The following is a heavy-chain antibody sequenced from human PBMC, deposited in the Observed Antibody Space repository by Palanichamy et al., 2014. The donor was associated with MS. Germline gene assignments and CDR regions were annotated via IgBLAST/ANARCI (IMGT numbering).Heavy chain of an antibody. CDR3: ARDAGLSGYGMDV. Sequence: EVQLVESGGGLVQPGGSLRLSCAASGFPFSTYSMNWVRQAPGKGLEWVSHITHTTSTIYYADSVRGRFTISRDNAKNSLYLQMNSLRDEDTAVYYCARDAGLSGYGMDVWGQGTTVTVSS. CDR1: GFPFSTYS. V-gene: IGHV3-48*02. CDR2: ITHTTSTI. J-gene: IGHJ6*02.